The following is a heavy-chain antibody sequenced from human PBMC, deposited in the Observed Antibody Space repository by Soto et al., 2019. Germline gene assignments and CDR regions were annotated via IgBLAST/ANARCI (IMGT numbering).Heavy chain of an antibody. CDR2: ISGSGGST. V-gene: IGHV3-23*01. D-gene: IGHD6-13*01. Sequence: GGSLRLSCAASGFTFSSYAMSWVRQAPGKGLEWVSAISGSGGSTYYADSVKGRFTSSRDNSKKTLYLQMNSLRAEDTAVYYCAKDSTWYSSSWRTFDYWGQGTLVTVSS. CDR3: AKDSTWYSSSWRTFDY. J-gene: IGHJ4*02. CDR1: GFTFSSYA.